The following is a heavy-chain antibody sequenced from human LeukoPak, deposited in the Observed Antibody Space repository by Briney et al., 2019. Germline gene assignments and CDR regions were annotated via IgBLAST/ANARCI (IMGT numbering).Heavy chain of an antibody. CDR3: ARDLLYGSGSYYNNNWFDP. CDR2: ISAYNGNT. J-gene: IGHJ5*02. D-gene: IGHD3-10*01. Sequence: ASVKVSCKASGGTFSSYAISWVRQAPGQGLEWMGWISAYNGNTNYAQKLQGRVTMTTDTFTSTAYMELRSLRSDDTAVYYCARDLLYGSGSYYNNNWFDPWGQGTLVTVSS. CDR1: GGTFSSYA. V-gene: IGHV1-18*01.